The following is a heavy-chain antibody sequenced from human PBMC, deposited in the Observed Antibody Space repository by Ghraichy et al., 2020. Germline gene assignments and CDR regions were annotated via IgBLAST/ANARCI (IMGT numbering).Heavy chain of an antibody. Sequence: GGSRRLSCAVSGLSFSNYAMNWVRQAPGKGLEWVSGITAGGSSTYYVDAVKGRFTISRDNSKNTLYLQMNTLRTEDTAVYYCAKGAYAFDYWGQGTLVTVSS. V-gene: IGHV3-23*01. CDR1: GLSFSNYA. D-gene: IGHD2-2*01. J-gene: IGHJ4*02. CDR3: AKGAYAFDY. CDR2: ITAGGSST.